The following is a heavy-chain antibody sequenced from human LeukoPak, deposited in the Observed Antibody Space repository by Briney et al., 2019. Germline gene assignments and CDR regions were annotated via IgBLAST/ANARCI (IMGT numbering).Heavy chain of an antibody. D-gene: IGHD2-2*02. CDR2: IYSGGST. CDR1: GFTVSSNY. CDR3: ARHQKLYGYLDYYYYMDV. Sequence: GGSLRLSCAASGFTVSSNYMSWVRQAPGKGLEWVSVIYSGGSTYYADSVKGRFTISRDNSKNTLYLQMNSLRAEDTAVYYCARHQKLYGYLDYYYYMDVWGKGTTVTVSS. J-gene: IGHJ6*03. V-gene: IGHV3-66*04.